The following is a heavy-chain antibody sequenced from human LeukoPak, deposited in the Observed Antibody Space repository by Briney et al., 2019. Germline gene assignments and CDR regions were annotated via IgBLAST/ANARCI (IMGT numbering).Heavy chain of an antibody. V-gene: IGHV3-15*01. CDR3: TTGLYSSSWQGVDY. CDR1: GFTFSNAW. Sequence: GGSLRLSCAASGFTFSNAWMSWVRQAPGKGLEWVGRIKSKTDGGTTDYAAPVKGRLTISRDDSKNTLYLQMNSLKTEDTAVYYCTTGLYSSSWQGVDYWGQGTLVTVSS. CDR2: IKSKTDGGTT. J-gene: IGHJ4*02. D-gene: IGHD6-13*01.